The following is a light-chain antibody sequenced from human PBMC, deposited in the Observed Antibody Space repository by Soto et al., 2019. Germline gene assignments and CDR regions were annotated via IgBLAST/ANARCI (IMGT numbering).Light chain of an antibody. CDR3: QQYGSSPSIT. CDR2: GAS. CDR1: QSIASSY. Sequence: EIVLTQSPGTLSLSPGQRGTLCCWAIQSIASSYLAWYQQKPGQAPRLLIYGASSRATGIPDRFSGSGSGTDFTLTISRLEPEDFAVYYCQQYGSSPSITFGQGTRLEIK. J-gene: IGKJ5*01. V-gene: IGKV3-20*01.